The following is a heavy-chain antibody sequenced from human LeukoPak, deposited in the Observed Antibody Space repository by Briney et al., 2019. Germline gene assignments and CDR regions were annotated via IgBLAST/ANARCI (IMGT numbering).Heavy chain of an antibody. V-gene: IGHV1-2*02. CDR3: ARDITMVRGVMGFDY. CDR1: GYTFTGYY. Sequence: ASVKVSCKASGYTFTGYYMHWVRQAPGQGLEWMGWINPNSGGTNYAQKFQGRVTMTTDTSISTAYIELSRLRSDDTAVYYCARDITMVRGVMGFDYWGQGTLVSVSS. J-gene: IGHJ4*02. D-gene: IGHD3-10*01. CDR2: INPNSGGT.